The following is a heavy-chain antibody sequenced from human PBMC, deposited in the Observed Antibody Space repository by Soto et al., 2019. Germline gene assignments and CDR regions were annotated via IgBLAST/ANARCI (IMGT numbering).Heavy chain of an antibody. Sequence: QITLKESGPTLVAPTQTLTLTCTLSGFSISTSGVGVGWIRQPPGKALEWLAVIYWDDDKRYSPSLRNRLTVSKDTAKNQVALAVTNMDPVDTATYYCEHRQIHSGNWDCGVLDYWGPGTLVTLS. CDR2: IYWDDDK. J-gene: IGHJ4*02. D-gene: IGHD6-13*01. CDR3: EHRQIHSGNWDCGVLDY. CDR1: GFSISTSGVG. V-gene: IGHV2-5*02.